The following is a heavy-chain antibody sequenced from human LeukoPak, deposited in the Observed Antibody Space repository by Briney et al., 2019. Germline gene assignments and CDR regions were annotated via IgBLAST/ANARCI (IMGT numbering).Heavy chain of an antibody. V-gene: IGHV3-30*18. CDR3: AKVAVEYYYGSGSFDY. Sequence: GGSLRLSCAASGFSFSSYGMHWVRQAPGKGLEWVAVISYDGSNKYYADSVKGRFTIARDNSKNTLYLQMNSLRAEDTAVYYCAKVAVEYYYGSGSFDYWGQGTLVTVSS. J-gene: IGHJ4*02. CDR2: ISYDGSNK. CDR1: GFSFSSYG. D-gene: IGHD3-10*01.